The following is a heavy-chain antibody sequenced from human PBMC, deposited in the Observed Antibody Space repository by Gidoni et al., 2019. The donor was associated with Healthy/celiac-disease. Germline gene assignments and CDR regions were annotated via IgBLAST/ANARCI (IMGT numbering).Heavy chain of an antibody. J-gene: IGHJ4*02. V-gene: IGHV3-15*01. D-gene: IGHD4-17*01. CDR2: IKSKTDGGTT. CDR1: EFTLRNAW. CDR3: TTYGDWNGVDY. Sequence: EVQRVESVGGFVKPGGSVRLSGPASEFTLRNAWMSVVRQAPGKGVEWVGHIKSKTDGGTTDSAAHVKGRFTISRDDSKNTLYLQMNSLKTEDTAVYYCTTYGDWNGVDYWGQGTLVTVSS.